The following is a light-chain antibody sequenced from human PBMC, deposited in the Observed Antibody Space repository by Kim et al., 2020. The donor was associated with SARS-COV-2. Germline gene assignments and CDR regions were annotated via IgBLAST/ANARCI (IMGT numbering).Light chain of an antibody. J-gene: IGKJ2*01. V-gene: IGKV3-20*01. CDR1: QSVSSSY. Sequence: LTPGERATLSCRASQSVSSSYLAWYQQKPGQAPRLLIYGASSRATGIPDRFSGSGSGTDFTLTISRLEPEDFAVYYCKQYGSSPYNFGQGTKLEI. CDR2: GAS. CDR3: KQYGSSPYN.